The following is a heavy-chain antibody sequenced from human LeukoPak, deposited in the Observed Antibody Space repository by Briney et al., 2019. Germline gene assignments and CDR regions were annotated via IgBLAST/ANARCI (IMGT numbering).Heavy chain of an antibody. CDR1: GFAFSVYA. CDR3: AKPISGGLAVTADWFHP. CDR2: INANSGTT. J-gene: IGHJ5*01. V-gene: IGHV3-23*01. Sequence: PGGSLGLSCSASGFAFSVYAMSWLRQPPGKGLEWVSTINANSGTTSYAASARGRFTISRDNSKNTLYLQLNTLRADDTATYYCAKPISGGLAVTADWFHPWGQGTLVVVSS. D-gene: IGHD6-19*01.